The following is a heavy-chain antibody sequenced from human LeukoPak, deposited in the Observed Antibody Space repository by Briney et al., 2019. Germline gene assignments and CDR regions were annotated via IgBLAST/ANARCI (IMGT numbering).Heavy chain of an antibody. Sequence: GASVKVSCKASGYTFTSCGISWVRQAPGQGLEWMGWISAYNGNTNYAQKLQGRVTMTTDTSTSTAYMELRSLRSDDTAVYYCARDDSSSWYSGDYYGMDVWGQGTTVTVSS. D-gene: IGHD6-13*01. CDR2: ISAYNGNT. CDR1: GYTFTSCG. V-gene: IGHV1-18*01. J-gene: IGHJ6*02. CDR3: ARDDSSSWYSGDYYGMDV.